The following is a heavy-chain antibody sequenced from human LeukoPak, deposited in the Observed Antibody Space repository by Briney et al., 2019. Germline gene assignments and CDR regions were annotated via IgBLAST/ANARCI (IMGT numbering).Heavy chain of an antibody. V-gene: IGHV4-34*01. CDR3: AMPSQPIRGYSYGLRVPDY. D-gene: IGHD5-18*01. CDR1: GGSFSGYY. CDR2: INHSGST. Sequence: SETLSLTCAVYGGSFSGYYWSWIRQPPGKGLEWIGEINHSGSTNYNPSLKSRVTISVDTSKNQFSLKLSSVTAADTAVYYCAMPSQPIRGYSYGLRVPDYWGQGTLVTVSS. J-gene: IGHJ4*02.